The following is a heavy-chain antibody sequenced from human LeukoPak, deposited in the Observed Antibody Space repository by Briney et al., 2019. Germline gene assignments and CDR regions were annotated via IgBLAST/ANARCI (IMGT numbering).Heavy chain of an antibody. D-gene: IGHD3-22*01. CDR1: GVSISSYY. V-gene: IGHV4-59*01. J-gene: IGHJ4*02. CDR3: ARVPDGFYYEYFFDY. Sequence: SETLSLTCTISGVSISSYYWSWIRQPPGKGLEWIGYIYYNGSTNYNPSLRSRVTMSIDTSKNQFSLKLTSVTAADTAVYYCARVPDGFYYEYFFDYWGQGTLVTVSS. CDR2: IYYNGST.